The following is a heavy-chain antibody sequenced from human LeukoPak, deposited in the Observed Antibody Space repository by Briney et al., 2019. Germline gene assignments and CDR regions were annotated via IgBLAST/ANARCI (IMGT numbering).Heavy chain of an antibody. CDR1: GYTFTGYY. Sequence: GASVTVSCKASGYTFTGYYMHWVRQAPGQGLEWMGWINPNSGGTNYAQKFQGRVTMTRDTSISTAYMELSRLRSDDTAVYYRARRKIAVAALDYWGQGTLVTVSS. D-gene: IGHD6-19*01. J-gene: IGHJ4*02. CDR3: ARRKIAVAALDY. V-gene: IGHV1-2*02. CDR2: INPNSGGT.